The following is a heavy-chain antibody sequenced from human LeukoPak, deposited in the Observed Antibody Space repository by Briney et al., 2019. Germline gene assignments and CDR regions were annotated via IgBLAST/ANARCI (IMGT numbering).Heavy chain of an antibody. CDR2: IYYSGST. CDR3: ARLNYCCSSTSCYFGWFDP. Sequence: SETLSLTCTVSGGSISSHYWSWIRQPPGKGLEWIGYIYYSGSTNYNPSLKSRVTISVDTSKNQFSLKLSSVTAADTAVYYCARLNYCCSSTSCYFGWFDPWAREPWSPSPQ. J-gene: IGHJ5*02. D-gene: IGHD2-2*01. V-gene: IGHV4-59*11. CDR1: GGSISSHY.